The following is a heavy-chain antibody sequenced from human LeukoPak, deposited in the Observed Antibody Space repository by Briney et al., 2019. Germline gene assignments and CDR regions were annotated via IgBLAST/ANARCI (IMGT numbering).Heavy chain of an antibody. Sequence: GGSLRLPCAASGFTFSDYYMSWIRQAPGKGLEWVSYISSSGSTIYYAGSVKGRFTISRDNAKNSLYLQMNSLRAEDTAVYYCARSISSGWYYFDYWGQGTLVTVSS. J-gene: IGHJ4*02. D-gene: IGHD6-19*01. V-gene: IGHV3-11*04. CDR3: ARSISSGWYYFDY. CDR1: GFTFSDYY. CDR2: ISSSGSTI.